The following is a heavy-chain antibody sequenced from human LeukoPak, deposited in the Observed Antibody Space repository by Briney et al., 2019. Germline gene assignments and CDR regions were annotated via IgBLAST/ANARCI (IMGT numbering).Heavy chain of an antibody. CDR3: ARFPRYSSSWYSWFDP. CDR2: IYHSGST. D-gene: IGHD6-13*01. V-gene: IGHV4-59*08. Sequence: SETLSLTCTVSGGSISSYYWSWIRQPPGKGLEWIGEIYHSGSTNYNPSLKSRVTISVDTSKNQFSLKLSSVTAADTAVYYCARFPRYSSSWYSWFDPWGQGTLVTVSS. CDR1: GGSISSYY. J-gene: IGHJ5*02.